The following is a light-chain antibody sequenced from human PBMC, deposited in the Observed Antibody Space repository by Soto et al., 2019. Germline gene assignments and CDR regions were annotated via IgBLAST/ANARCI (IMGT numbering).Light chain of an antibody. J-gene: IGKJ2*01. CDR1: QSVLVTPDNKNN. V-gene: IGKV4-1*01. CDR3: QQYGSSPYT. Sequence: DIVMTQSPDSLAVSLGERATINCKSSQSVLVTPDNKNNLAWYQQKPGQPPRLLIYDASSRATGIPDRFSGSGSGTDFTLTISRLEPEDFAVYYCQQYGSSPYTFGQGTKLEIK. CDR2: DAS.